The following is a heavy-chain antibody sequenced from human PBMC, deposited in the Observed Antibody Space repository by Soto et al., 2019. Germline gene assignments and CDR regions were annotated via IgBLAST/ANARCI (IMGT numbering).Heavy chain of an antibody. Sequence: NPGGSLRLSCAASGFTFCSYSMNWVRQAPGKGLEWVSSISSSSSYIYYADSVKGRFTISRDNAKNSLYLQMNSLRAEDTAVYYCARDSIAARRSSYWGHGTLVTVSS. CDR3: ARDSIAARRSSY. CDR1: GFTFCSYS. J-gene: IGHJ4*01. V-gene: IGHV3-21*01. D-gene: IGHD6-6*01. CDR2: ISSSSSYI.